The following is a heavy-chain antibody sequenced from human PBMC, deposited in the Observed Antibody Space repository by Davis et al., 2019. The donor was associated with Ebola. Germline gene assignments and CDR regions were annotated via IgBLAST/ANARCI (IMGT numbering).Heavy chain of an antibody. D-gene: IGHD4-23*01. V-gene: IGHV3-33*01. J-gene: IGHJ4*02. Sequence: SLKISCAASGFTFSTYAMQWVRQAPGKGLEWVAIIWFDGSKKYYADSVKGRFTVSRDNSKNTLYLEVNSLRAEDTAVYYCARALRGGNPREDWGQGTLVTVSS. CDR3: ARALRGGNPRED. CDR1: GFTFSTYA. CDR2: IWFDGSKK.